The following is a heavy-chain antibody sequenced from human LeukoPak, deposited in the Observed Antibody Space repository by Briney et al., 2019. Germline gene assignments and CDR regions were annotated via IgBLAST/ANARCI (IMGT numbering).Heavy chain of an antibody. D-gene: IGHD4-11*01. CDR2: IYYSGST. CDR3: ARGQYLPYYYYYMDV. CDR1: GGSIRSNNYY. Sequence: SETLSLTCTVSGGSIRSNNYYWGWIRQPPGKGLEWIGSIYYSGSTNYNPSLKSRVTISVDTSKNQFSLKLSSVTAADTAVYYCARGQYLPYYYYYMDVWGKGTTVTVSS. J-gene: IGHJ6*03. V-gene: IGHV4-39*07.